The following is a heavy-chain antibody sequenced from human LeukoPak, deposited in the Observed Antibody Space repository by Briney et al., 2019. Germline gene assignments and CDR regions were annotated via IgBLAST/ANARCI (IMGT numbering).Heavy chain of an antibody. CDR3: PRHPPFYCGSGSYSFHYYYMDV. CDR2: IHTNGNT. D-gene: IGHD3-10*01. J-gene: IGHJ6*03. V-gene: IGHV4-4*09. CDR1: GGSLSSHY. Sequence: SETLSLTSTVSGGSLSSHYWSWIRQSPGKGLEWIGYIHTNGNTNSKPSLKSRVILSQDTSKNQHSLKLGSVTAPDTAVYYRPRHPPFYCGSGSYSFHYYYMDVWVKGTTVTVPS.